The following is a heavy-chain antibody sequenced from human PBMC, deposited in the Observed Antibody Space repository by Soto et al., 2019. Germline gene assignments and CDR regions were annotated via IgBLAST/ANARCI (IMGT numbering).Heavy chain of an antibody. CDR2: ISGSGDST. J-gene: IGHJ5*01. CDR3: AKAGVGGFRGWDTFNWFDS. D-gene: IGHD5-18*01. V-gene: IGHV3-23*01. Sequence: GSLRLSCAASGFIFRSYAMNWVRQAPGKGLERVSGISGSGDSTYYADAVKGRFTISRDNAKNTLFLQMNSLRDDDTAVYYCAKAGVGGFRGWDTFNWFDSWGQGVLVTVSS. CDR1: GFIFRSYA.